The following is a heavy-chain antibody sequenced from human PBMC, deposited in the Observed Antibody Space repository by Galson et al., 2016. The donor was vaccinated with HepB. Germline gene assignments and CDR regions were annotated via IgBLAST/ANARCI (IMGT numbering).Heavy chain of an antibody. Sequence: SLRLSCAASGFTFTAYSMTWVRQAPGKGLEWVSSISSSSSYIYYADSVKGRFTISRDNAKNSLYLQMHSLRAEDTAVYYCARTVGHSDYWGQGTLVTVSS. CDR1: GFTFTAYS. J-gene: IGHJ4*02. V-gene: IGHV3-21*01. D-gene: IGHD4-23*01. CDR3: ARTVGHSDY. CDR2: ISSSSSYI.